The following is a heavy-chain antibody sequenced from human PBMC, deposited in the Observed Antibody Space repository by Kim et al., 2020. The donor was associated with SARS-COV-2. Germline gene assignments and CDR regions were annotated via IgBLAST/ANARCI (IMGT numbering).Heavy chain of an antibody. D-gene: IGHD5-18*01. V-gene: IGHV4-31*02. Sequence: LKSRVTISVDTSKHQFSRKLSSVTAADTAVYYCAREGVGYSYGYSDAFDIWGQGTMVTVSS. J-gene: IGHJ3*02. CDR3: AREGVGYSYGYSDAFDI.